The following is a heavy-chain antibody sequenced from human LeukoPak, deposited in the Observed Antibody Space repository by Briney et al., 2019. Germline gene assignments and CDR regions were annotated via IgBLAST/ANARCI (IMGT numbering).Heavy chain of an antibody. V-gene: IGHV4-30-2*01. CDR2: IYHSGST. J-gene: IGHJ5*02. CDR3: AREASSGYINWFDP. CDR1: GGSISSGGYS. Sequence: PSETLSLTCAVSGGSISSGGYSWSWIRQPPGKGLEWIGYIYHSGSTYYNPSLKSRVTISVDRSKNQFSLKLSSVTAADTAVYYCAREASSGYINWFDPWGQGTLVTVSS. D-gene: IGHD3-22*01.